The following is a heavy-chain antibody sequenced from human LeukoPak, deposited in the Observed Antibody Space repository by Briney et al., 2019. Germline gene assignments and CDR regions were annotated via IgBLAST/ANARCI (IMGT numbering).Heavy chain of an antibody. CDR2: IHYLGST. D-gene: IGHD1-7*01. J-gene: IGHJ4*02. Sequence: SETLSLTCSVSGDSMSHYYWSWIRQPPGKGLEWIGYIHYLGSTKYNPSLKSRLTISVDTSKSHFSLRLTSVTAADTAIYYCARTGTTFFAYWGQGSLVTVSS. CDR3: ARTGTTFFAY. CDR1: GDSMSHYY. V-gene: IGHV4-59*01.